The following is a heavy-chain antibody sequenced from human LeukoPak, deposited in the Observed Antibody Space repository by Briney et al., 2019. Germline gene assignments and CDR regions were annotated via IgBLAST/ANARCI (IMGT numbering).Heavy chain of an antibody. CDR2: IYTGETT. CDR1: GFTVSSKY. Sequence: GSLRLSCAASGFTVSSKYMSWVRQAPGKGLEWVSVIYTGETTYYADSVKGRFTISRDNSKNTLYLQMDSLIAGDTAVYYCARQGDTGSWYFDYWGQGTLVTVSS. V-gene: IGHV3-66*04. D-gene: IGHD2-21*02. J-gene: IGHJ4*02. CDR3: ARQGDTGSWYFDY.